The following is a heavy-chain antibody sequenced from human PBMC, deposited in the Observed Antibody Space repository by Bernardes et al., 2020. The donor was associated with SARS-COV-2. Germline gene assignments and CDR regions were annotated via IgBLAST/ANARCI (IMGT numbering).Heavy chain of an antibody. CDR2: MSPNSGNT. CDR1: GYTFTAYD. CDR3: AIMMVGPTNYYYYYGMDV. J-gene: IGHJ6*02. V-gene: IGHV1-8*01. D-gene: IGHD1-26*01. Sequence: ASVKVSCKTSGYTFTAYDISWVRQTTGQGLEWMGWMSPNSGNTGYAQKFQGRVTMTRDTSISTAYMELTSLTSDDTAIYFCAIMMVGPTNYYYYYGMDVWGQGITVTVSS.